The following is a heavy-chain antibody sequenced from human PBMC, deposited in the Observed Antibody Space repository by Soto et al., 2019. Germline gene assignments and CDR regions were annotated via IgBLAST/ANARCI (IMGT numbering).Heavy chain of an antibody. CDR3: ARDQQLMARYYYYGMDV. J-gene: IGHJ6*02. V-gene: IGHV3-33*01. CDR1: GFTFSSYG. D-gene: IGHD6-13*01. CDR2: IWYDGSNK. Sequence: GGSLRLSCAASGFTFSSYGMHWVRQAPGKGLEWVAVIWYDGSNKYYADSVKGRFTISRDNSKNTLYLQMNSLRAEDTAVYYCARDQQLMARYYYYGMDVWGQGTTVTVSS.